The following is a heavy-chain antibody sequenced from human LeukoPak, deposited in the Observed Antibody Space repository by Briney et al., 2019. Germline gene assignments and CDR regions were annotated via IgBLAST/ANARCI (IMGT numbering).Heavy chain of an antibody. CDR1: GFTFSTSS. D-gene: IGHD5-24*01. Sequence: GGSLRLSCAASGFTFSTSSMNWVRQAPGKGLEWVSSITSSSKYIYYADSVKGRFTISRDNAKNSLYLQLNSLRAEDTAVYYCARDSKVGYNGGSFDYWGQGTLVTVSS. J-gene: IGHJ4*02. V-gene: IGHV3-21*01. CDR2: ITSSSKYI. CDR3: ARDSKVGYNGGSFDY.